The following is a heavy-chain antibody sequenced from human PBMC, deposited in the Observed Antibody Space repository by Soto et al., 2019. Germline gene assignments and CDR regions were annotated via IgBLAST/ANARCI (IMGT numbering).Heavy chain of an antibody. V-gene: IGHV3-73*01. J-gene: IGHJ4*02. CDR2: IRSKANSYGT. Sequence: GGSLRLSCAASGFTFSGSAMHWVRQASGKGLEWVGRIRSKANSYGTAYAASVKGRFTISRDDSKNTAYLQMNSLKTEDTAVYYCTRGDYGGNSGLYYFDYWGQGTLVTVSS. CDR1: GFTFSGSA. CDR3: TRGDYGGNSGLYYFDY. D-gene: IGHD4-17*01.